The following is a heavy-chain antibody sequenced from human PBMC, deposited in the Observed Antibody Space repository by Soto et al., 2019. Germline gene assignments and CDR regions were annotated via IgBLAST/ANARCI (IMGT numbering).Heavy chain of an antibody. V-gene: IGHV1-18*04. D-gene: IGHD2-8*01. CDR2: ISGHNGNT. Sequence: ASVKVSCKASGYTFTNHGISWVRQAPGQGLEWLGWISGHNGNTKYAQRLKGRVTMTADTSTSTAYMELRSLRSDDTAVYYCARDLYPLAYYFDFWGQGTLVTVSS. CDR1: GYTFTNHG. J-gene: IGHJ4*02. CDR3: ARDLYPLAYYFDF.